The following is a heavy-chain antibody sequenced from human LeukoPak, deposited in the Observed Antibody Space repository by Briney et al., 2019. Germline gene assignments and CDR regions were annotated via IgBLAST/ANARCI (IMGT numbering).Heavy chain of an antibody. CDR2: IYYSGST. CDR1: GGSISSYY. Sequence: SETLSLTCTVSGGSISSYYWSWIRQPPGKGLEWIGYIYYSGSTNYNPSLKSRVTTSVDTSKNQFSLKLSSVTAADTAVYYCAEQYYYDSPFDYWGQGTLVTVSS. D-gene: IGHD3-22*01. J-gene: IGHJ4*02. V-gene: IGHV4-59*01. CDR3: AEQYYYDSPFDY.